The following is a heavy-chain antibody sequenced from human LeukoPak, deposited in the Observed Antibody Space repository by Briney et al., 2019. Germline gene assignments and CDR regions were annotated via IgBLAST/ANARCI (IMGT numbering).Heavy chain of an antibody. CDR2: VYYSGNT. D-gene: IGHD2-15*01. CDR3: ARLRRGTYYFDY. Sequence: SETLSLTCAVSGGSINNDDYSWSWIRQPPGKGLEWIGYVYYSGNTYYNPSLKSRVTISVDTSKNQFSLKLSSVTAADTAVYYCARLRRGTYYFDYWGQGTLVTVSS. CDR1: GGSINNDDYS. J-gene: IGHJ4*02. V-gene: IGHV4-30-4*07.